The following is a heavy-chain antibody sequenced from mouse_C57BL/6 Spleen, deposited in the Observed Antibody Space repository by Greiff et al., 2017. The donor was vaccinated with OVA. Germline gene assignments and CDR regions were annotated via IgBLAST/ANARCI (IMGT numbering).Heavy chain of an antibody. J-gene: IGHJ1*03. CDR1: GFTFSSYG. CDR3: ARHGGTTVVAHWYFDV. V-gene: IGHV5-6*01. Sequence: EVQLQESGGDLVKPGGSLKLSCAASGFTFSSYGMSWVRQTPDKRLEWVATLSSGGSYTYYPDSVKGRFTISRDNAKNTLYLQMSSLKSEDTAMYYCARHGGTTVVAHWYFDVWGTGTTVTVSS. D-gene: IGHD1-1*01. CDR2: LSSGGSYT.